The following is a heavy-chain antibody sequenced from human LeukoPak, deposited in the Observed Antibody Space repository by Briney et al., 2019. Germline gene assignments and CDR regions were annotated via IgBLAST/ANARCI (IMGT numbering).Heavy chain of an antibody. D-gene: IGHD4-17*01. V-gene: IGHV4-59*12. J-gene: IGHJ6*02. Sequence: PSETLSLTCTVCVGSISSYYWSWIRQPPGKGLEWIGYIYYSGSTNYNLSLKSRVTISVDTSKNQFTLKLCSVTAADTAVYYCARFYGGYYYYGMDVWGQGTTVTVSS. CDR2: IYYSGST. CDR1: VGSISSYY. CDR3: ARFYGGYYYYGMDV.